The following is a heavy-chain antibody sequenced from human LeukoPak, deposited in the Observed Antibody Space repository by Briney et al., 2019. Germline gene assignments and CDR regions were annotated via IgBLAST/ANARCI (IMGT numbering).Heavy chain of an antibody. CDR3: ATDAGSFDLGTAHFHS. J-gene: IGHJ4*02. D-gene: IGHD3/OR15-3a*01. CDR2: IWYDGSKK. Sequence: GGSLRLSCAASGFIFSSRGFQWVRQAPGKGVEWVAVIWYDGSKKYYRDSVKGRFTISRDDSKSTLYLQMNSLRAEDTAVYHCATDAGSFDLGTAHFHSWGQGTLVTVPS. CDR1: GFIFSSRG. V-gene: IGHV3-33*01.